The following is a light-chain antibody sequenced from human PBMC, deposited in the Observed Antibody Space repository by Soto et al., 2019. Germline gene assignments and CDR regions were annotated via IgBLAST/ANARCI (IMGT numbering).Light chain of an antibody. Sequence: EIVMTQSPATLSVSPGERATLSCRASQSVNTRLAWYQQKPGQAPRLLIFAASTRATGIPARFSGSGSGTQFTLTIRSLQSEDFAVYYCQQYKNWPPTVGQGTKVDIK. CDR2: AAS. CDR3: QQYKNWPPT. V-gene: IGKV3D-15*01. CDR1: QSVNTR. J-gene: IGKJ1*01.